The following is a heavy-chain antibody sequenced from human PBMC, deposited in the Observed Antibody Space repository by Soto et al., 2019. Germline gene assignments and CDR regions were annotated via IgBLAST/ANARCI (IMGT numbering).Heavy chain of an antibody. Sequence: SETLSLTCTVSGGSISWSSYYWGWIRQPPGKGLEWIGNIYYNGSPYYNPSLKSRVTISVDTSQNQFSLRLSSLTAADSAVYFCARGGYQHDRGGPITYWGQGTLVTVSS. CDR2: IYYNGSP. J-gene: IGHJ4*02. CDR3: ARGGYQHDRGGPITY. CDR1: GGSISWSSYY. V-gene: IGHV4-39*01. D-gene: IGHD3-22*01.